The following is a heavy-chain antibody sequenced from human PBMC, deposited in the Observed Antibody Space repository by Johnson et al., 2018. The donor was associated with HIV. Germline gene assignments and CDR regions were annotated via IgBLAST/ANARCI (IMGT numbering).Heavy chain of an antibody. V-gene: IGHV3-30*04. D-gene: IGHD1-26*01. CDR2: ISYDGSNT. Sequence: VQLVESGGAVVQPGTSLRLSCAASGFTFSYYGVHWVRQAPGKGLEWLIVISYDGSNTYYADSVKGRFTISRDNSKNTLYLQMNSLRVEDTAVYYCAKAVGGYAFDIWGQGTMVTVSS. J-gene: IGHJ3*02. CDR1: GFTFSYYG. CDR3: AKAVGGYAFDI.